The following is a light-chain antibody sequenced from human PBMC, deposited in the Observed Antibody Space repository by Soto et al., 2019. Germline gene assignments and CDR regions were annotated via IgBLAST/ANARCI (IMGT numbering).Light chain of an antibody. Sequence: SYELTQPPSVSVSPGQTATITCSGDKLGERYVCWYQQKPGQSPVLVLYQDTKRPSGIPERFSGSNSGNTAALTISGTQAMDEADYYFQAWDRTAPVVFGGGTKLTVL. CDR3: QAWDRTAPVV. V-gene: IGLV3-1*01. CDR1: KLGERY. CDR2: QDT. J-gene: IGLJ2*01.